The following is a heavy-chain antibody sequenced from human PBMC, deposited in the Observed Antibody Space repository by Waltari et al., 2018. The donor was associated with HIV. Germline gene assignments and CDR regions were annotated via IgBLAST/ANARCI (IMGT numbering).Heavy chain of an antibody. D-gene: IGHD1-26*01. CDR3: ARHALRVGAAYWNFDL. CDR2: IYYTGRA. Sequence: QLQLQESGPGLLKPSETLSLTCTGSGGSVISSSYFWRWIRQPPGKGLEWVGRIYYTGRAYYNPSLKSRVTISVDTSKNQFSLKVTSVTAADTAVYYCARHALRVGAAYWNFDLWGRGTLVTVSS. J-gene: IGHJ2*01. V-gene: IGHV4-39*01. CDR1: GGSVISSSYF.